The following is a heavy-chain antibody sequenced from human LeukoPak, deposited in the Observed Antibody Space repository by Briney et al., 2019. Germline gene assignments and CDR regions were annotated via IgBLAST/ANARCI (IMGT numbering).Heavy chain of an antibody. Sequence: GGSLRLSCAASGFTFDDYAMHWVRQAPGKGLEWVSGISWNSGSIGYADSVKGRFTISRHNSKNTLYLQMNSLRAEDTAVYYCARATGYSSGWSIWDWGQGTLVTVSS. J-gene: IGHJ4*02. CDR3: ARATGYSSGWSIWD. V-gene: IGHV3-9*01. CDR1: GFTFDDYA. D-gene: IGHD6-19*01. CDR2: ISWNSGSI.